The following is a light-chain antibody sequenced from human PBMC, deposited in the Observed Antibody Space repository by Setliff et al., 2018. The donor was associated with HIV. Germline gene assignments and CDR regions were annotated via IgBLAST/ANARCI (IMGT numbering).Light chain of an antibody. CDR2: DVT. J-gene: IGLJ1*01. CDR1: ASDVGGYNY. V-gene: IGLV2-14*03. Sequence: QSVLTQPASVSGSPGQSITISCTGSASDVGGYNYVSWYQQQRGKAPKLIIYDVTHRPSGVSHRFSASKSGNTASLTISGLQAEDEADYFCSSYTASSTLYVFGTGTKVTV. CDR3: SSYTASSTLYV.